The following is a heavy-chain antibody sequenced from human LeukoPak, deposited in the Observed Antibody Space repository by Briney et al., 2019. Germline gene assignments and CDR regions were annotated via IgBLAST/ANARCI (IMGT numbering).Heavy chain of an antibody. Sequence: GGSLRLSCAASGFTFSSYWMSWVRQAPGKGLEWVANIKQDGSEKYYVDSVKGRFTISRDNAKNSLYLQMNSLRAEDTAVYYCARVSSDYVWGSYRYTPHYFDYWGQGTLATVSS. V-gene: IGHV3-7*01. CDR3: ARVSSDYVWGSYRYTPHYFDY. J-gene: IGHJ4*02. D-gene: IGHD3-16*02. CDR2: IKQDGSEK. CDR1: GFTFSSYW.